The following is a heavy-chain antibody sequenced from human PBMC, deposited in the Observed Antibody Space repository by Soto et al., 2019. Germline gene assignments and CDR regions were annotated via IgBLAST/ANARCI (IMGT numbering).Heavy chain of an antibody. CDR1: GGSISSGGYY. CDR3: ARSGYSYGPNPLLY. J-gene: IGHJ4*02. Sequence: QVQLQESGPGLVKPSQTLSLTCTVSGGSISSGGYYWSWIRQHPGKGLEWIGYIYYSGSTYYNPSPKPRVTISVDTYKNQSSLKLSSVTAAATAVYYCARSGYSYGPNPLLYWGQGTLVTVSS. V-gene: IGHV4-31*03. D-gene: IGHD5-18*01. CDR2: IYYSGST.